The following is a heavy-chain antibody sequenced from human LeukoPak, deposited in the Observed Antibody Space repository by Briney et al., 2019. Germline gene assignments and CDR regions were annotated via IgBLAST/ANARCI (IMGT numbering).Heavy chain of an antibody. Sequence: SETLSLTCTVSGGSISSYYWSWIRQPAGKGLEWIGRIYTSGSTNYNPSLKSRVTMSVDTSKNQFSLKLSSVTAADTVVYYCARDSEPVNVGGKIAPGPFDPWGQGTLVTVSS. CDR3: ARDSEPVNVGGKIAPGPFDP. CDR2: IYTSGST. J-gene: IGHJ5*02. D-gene: IGHD1-1*01. CDR1: GGSISSYY. V-gene: IGHV4-4*07.